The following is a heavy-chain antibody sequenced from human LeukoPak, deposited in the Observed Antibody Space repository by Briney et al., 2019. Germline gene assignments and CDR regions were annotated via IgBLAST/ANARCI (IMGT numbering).Heavy chain of an antibody. CDR1: GFTFSSYG. Sequence: GGSLRLSCAASGFTFSSYGMHWVRQAPGKGLEWVAVIWYDGSNKYYVDSVKGRFTISRDNSKNTLYLQMNSLRAEDTAVYYCARDRRMVTNPSFIDYWGQGTLVTVSS. J-gene: IGHJ4*02. CDR2: IWYDGSNK. CDR3: ARDRRMVTNPSFIDY. D-gene: IGHD5-24*01. V-gene: IGHV3-33*01.